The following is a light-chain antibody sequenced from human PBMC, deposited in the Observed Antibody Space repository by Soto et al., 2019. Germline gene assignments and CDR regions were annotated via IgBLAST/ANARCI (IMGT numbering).Light chain of an antibody. CDR1: KLGDKY. Sequence: SYELTQPPSVSVSPGQTASITCSGDKLGDKYACWYQQKPGQSPVLVIYQDSKRPSGIPERFSGSNSGNTATLTISGTQARDEADYYCQAWDSSTKVFGTGTKLPVL. V-gene: IGLV3-1*01. CDR3: QAWDSSTKV. CDR2: QDS. J-gene: IGLJ1*01.